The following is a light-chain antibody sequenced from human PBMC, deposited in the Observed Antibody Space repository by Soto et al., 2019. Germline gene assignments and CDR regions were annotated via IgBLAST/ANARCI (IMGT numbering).Light chain of an antibody. CDR3: QHYGSSPWT. V-gene: IGKV3-20*01. Sequence: EIVLTQSPGTLSLSPGERATLSCRASQSVRSSYLAWYQQKPGQAPRLLIYGASSMATGIPDRFSGSGSGTDFTLTISRLGPEDFAVYYCQHYGSSPWTFGQGTKVENK. J-gene: IGKJ1*01. CDR1: QSVRSSY. CDR2: GAS.